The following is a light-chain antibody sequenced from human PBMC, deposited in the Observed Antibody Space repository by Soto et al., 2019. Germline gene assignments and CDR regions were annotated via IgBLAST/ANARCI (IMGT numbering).Light chain of an antibody. CDR2: GNN. CDR1: SSNIGAGLD. V-gene: IGLV1-40*02. J-gene: IGLJ7*01. Sequence: QSVVTQPPSVSGAPGQRVTISCTGSSSNIGAGLDVHWYQHLPGAAPKLLIYGNNNRPSGVPDRFSGSKSGTSASLAIAGLQPEDEADYYCATWDDSLNGVVFGGGTQLTVL. CDR3: ATWDDSLNGVV.